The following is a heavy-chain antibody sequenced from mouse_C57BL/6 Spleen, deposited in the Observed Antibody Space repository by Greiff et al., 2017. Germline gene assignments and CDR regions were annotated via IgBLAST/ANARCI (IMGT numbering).Heavy chain of an antibody. CDR1: GYTFTSYW. Sequence: QVQLHQPGAELVRPGSSVKLSCKASGYTFTSYWMHWVKQRPIQGLEWIGNIDPSDSETHYNQKFKDKATLTVDKSSSTAYMQLSSLTSEDSAVYYCARWGSLRSFAYWGQGTLVTVSA. CDR3: ARWGSLRSFAY. D-gene: IGHD1-1*01. CDR2: IDPSDSET. V-gene: IGHV1-52*01. J-gene: IGHJ3*01.